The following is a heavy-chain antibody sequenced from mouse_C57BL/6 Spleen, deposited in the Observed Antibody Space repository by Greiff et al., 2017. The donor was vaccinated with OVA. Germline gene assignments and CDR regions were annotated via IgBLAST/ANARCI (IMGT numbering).Heavy chain of an antibody. CDR3: TRKEDYYGSHFDY. Sequence: QVQLQQSGAELVRPGASVTLSCKASGYTFTDYEMHWVKQTPVHGLEWIGAIDPETGGTAYNQKFKGKAILTADKSSSTAYMELRSLTSEDSAVYYCTRKEDYYGSHFDYWGQGTTLTVSS. V-gene: IGHV1-15*01. D-gene: IGHD1-1*01. J-gene: IGHJ2*01. CDR2: IDPETGGT. CDR1: GYTFTDYE.